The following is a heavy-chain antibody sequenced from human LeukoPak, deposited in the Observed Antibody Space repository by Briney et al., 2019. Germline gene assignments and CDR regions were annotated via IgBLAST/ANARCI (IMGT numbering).Heavy chain of an antibody. J-gene: IGHJ4*02. Sequence: SETLTLTCTVSGGSFSGYLWSWLRQHPGKGLEWIGYIYYSGSTYYNPSLKSRVTISVDTSKNQFSLKLSSVTAADTAVYYCARGAPMDSSSWYVPSFDYWGQGTLVTVSS. CDR2: IYYSGST. D-gene: IGHD6-13*01. CDR1: GGSFSGYL. CDR3: ARGAPMDSSSWYVPSFDY. V-gene: IGHV4-31*03.